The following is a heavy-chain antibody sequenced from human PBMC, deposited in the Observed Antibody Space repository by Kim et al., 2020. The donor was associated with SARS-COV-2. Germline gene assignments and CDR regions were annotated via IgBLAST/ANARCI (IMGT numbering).Heavy chain of an antibody. D-gene: IGHD3-22*01. CDR2: ISYDGTNT. CDR1: GFIFSSYA. V-gene: IGHV3-30*04. CDR3: ARDQRWGEIYYETEGPRVWGGEV. Sequence: GGSLRLSCAASGFIFSSYAIHWVRQAPGKGLEWVAVISYDGTNTYYAESVRGRFTISRDNSKHTVSVQMNSLRAEDTAVYYCARDQRWGEIYYETEGPRVWGGEVWGQGTTVPVS. J-gene: IGHJ6*02.